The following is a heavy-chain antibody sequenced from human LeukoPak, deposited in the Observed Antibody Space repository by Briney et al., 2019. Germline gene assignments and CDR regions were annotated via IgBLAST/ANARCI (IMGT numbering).Heavy chain of an antibody. D-gene: IGHD2-2*01. V-gene: IGHV3-23*01. CDR2: IRPSGDNT. Sequence: GALRLSCAASGFTFSSYDMTWVRQAPGRGLEWVSSIRPSGDNTYYGDSVKGRFTISRDNSKNTVYLQMNNMRVDDTAVYYCANTYCSSTSCYEVDWFDPWGQGTLVTVSS. CDR3: ANTYCSSTSCYEVDWFDP. J-gene: IGHJ5*02. CDR1: GFTFSSYD.